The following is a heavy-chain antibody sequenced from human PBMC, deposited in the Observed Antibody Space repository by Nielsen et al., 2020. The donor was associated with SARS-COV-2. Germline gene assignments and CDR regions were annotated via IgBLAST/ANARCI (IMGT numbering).Heavy chain of an antibody. CDR3: AKRSGYTSGWYGDY. V-gene: IGHV3-23*01. D-gene: IGHD6-19*01. CDR1: GFTISTYA. J-gene: IGHJ4*02. CDR2: ISAST. Sequence: ESLKISCVVSGFTISTYAMSWVRQAPGKALEWVSAISASTYYADSVKGRFTISRDNSKNTLYLQMNSLRAEDTAVYYCAKRSGYTSGWYGDYWGQGTLVTVSS.